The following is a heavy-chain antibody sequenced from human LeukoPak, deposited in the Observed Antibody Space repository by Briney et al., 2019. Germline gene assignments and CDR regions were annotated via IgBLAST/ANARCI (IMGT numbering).Heavy chain of an antibody. CDR1: GYTFISYG. J-gene: IGHJ4*02. CDR2: ISAHNGNT. V-gene: IGHV1-18*01. CDR3: ARGTALVPAGTTVPTFDY. Sequence: ASVKVSCKASGYTFISYGISWVRQAPGQGLEWMGWISAHNGNTNYAQKLQGRVTMTTDTSTSIAYMELRSLRSDDTAVYYCARGTALVPAGTTVPTFDYWGQGTLVTVSS. D-gene: IGHD2-2*01.